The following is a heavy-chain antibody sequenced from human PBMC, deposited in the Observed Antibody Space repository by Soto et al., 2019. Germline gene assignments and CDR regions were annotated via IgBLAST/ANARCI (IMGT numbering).Heavy chain of an antibody. CDR2: IIPIFGTA. J-gene: IGHJ6*03. D-gene: IGHD6-13*01. V-gene: IGHV1-69*13. CDR3: ARDSRGLAAGGTRYNYYYMDV. CDR1: GGTFSSYA. Sequence: ASVKVSCNASGGTFSSYAISWVRQAPGQGLEWMGGIIPIFGTANYAQKFQGRVTITADESTSTAYMELSSLRSEDTAVYYCARDSRGLAAGGTRYNYYYMDVWGKRTTVTVSS.